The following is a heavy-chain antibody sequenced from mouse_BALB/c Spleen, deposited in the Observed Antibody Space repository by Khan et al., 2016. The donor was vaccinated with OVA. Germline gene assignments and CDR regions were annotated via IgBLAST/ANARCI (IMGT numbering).Heavy chain of an antibody. CDR1: GFSLTGYG. CDR3: AKGDYVYACFAY. D-gene: IGHD2-2*01. J-gene: IGHJ3*01. V-gene: IGHV2-3*01. Sequence: QVQLKESGPGLVAPSQSLSITCTVSGFSLTGYGVNWVRQPPGKGLEWLGVIWGDGSTNYHSVLKSRLSIRQDNSKSQVFLKLNSLQTEDTATYSCAKGDYVYACFAYWGQGTLVTVSA. CDR2: IWGDGST.